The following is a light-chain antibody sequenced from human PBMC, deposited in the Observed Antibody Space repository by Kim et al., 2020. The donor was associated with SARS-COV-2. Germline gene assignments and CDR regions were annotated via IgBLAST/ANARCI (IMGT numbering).Light chain of an antibody. CDR3: QQRSNWPLP. V-gene: IGKV3-11*01. J-gene: IGKJ4*01. Sequence: EIVLTQSPATLSLSPGERATLSCRASQSVSSYLGWYQQKPGQAPRLLIYDASNRATGIPARFSGSGSGTDFTLTISSLEPEDFAVYYCQQRSNWPLPFGGGTKVDIK. CDR2: DAS. CDR1: QSVSSY.